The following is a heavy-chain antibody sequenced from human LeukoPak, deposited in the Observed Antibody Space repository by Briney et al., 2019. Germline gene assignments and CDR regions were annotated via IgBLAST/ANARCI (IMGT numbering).Heavy chain of an antibody. D-gene: IGHD3-10*01. J-gene: IGHJ4*02. CDR1: GGTFSSYA. Sequence: SVKVSCKASGGTFSSYAISWVRQAPGQGLEWMGRIIPIFGTANYAQKFQGRVTITTDESTSTAYMGLSSLRSEDAAVYYCARAQYRGVYYFDYWGQGTLVTVSS. CDR2: IIPIFGTA. V-gene: IGHV1-69*05. CDR3: ARAQYRGVYYFDY.